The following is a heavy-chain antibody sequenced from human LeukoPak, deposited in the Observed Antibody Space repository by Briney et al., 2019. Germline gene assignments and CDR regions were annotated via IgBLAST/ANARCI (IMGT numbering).Heavy chain of an antibody. CDR3: SRKSGPFCPFGY. D-gene: IGHD1-26*01. CDR1: GGSISGPNW. CDR2: ISLAGQT. Sequence: PSETLSLTCGVSGGSISGPNWWSCGRQPPGQGLEWIGEISLAGQTNYNPSLNGQLTMSLDKSSNPLSLHLTSVTAADTATYFCSRKSGPFCPFGYWGQGTLVIVSS. J-gene: IGHJ4*02. V-gene: IGHV4/OR15-8*02.